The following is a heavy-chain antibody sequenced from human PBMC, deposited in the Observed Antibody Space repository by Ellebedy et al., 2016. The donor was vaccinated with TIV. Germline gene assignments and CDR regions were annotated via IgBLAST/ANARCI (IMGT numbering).Heavy chain of an antibody. CDR2: IIPIFGTA. V-gene: IGHV1-69*06. CDR1: GGTFSSYA. Sequence: SVKVSCXASGGTFSSYAISWVRQAPGQGLEWMGGIIPIFGTANYAQKFQGRVTITADKSTSTAYMELSSLRSEDTAVYYCGGSTMVRGSSYYYGMDVWGQGTTVTVSS. J-gene: IGHJ6*02. D-gene: IGHD3-10*01. CDR3: GGSTMVRGSSYYYGMDV.